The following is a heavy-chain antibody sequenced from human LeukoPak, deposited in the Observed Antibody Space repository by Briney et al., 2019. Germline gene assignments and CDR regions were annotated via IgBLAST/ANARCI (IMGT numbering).Heavy chain of an antibody. Sequence: GGSLRLSCTVSGFTLSSNSMSWVRQAPGKGLEWVSFIYSDNTHYSYSVKGRFTISRDNSKNTLYLQMNSLRAEDTALYYCARRAGAYSHGSDYWGEATLVSVSS. CDR3: ARRAGAYSHGSDY. CDR2: IYSDNT. D-gene: IGHD4/OR15-4a*01. V-gene: IGHV3-53*01. CDR1: GFTLSSNS. J-gene: IGHJ4*02.